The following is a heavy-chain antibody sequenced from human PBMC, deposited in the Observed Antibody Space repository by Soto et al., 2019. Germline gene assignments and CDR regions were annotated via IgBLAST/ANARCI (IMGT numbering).Heavy chain of an antibody. J-gene: IGHJ3*02. CDR2: ISYDGSNK. Sequence: QVQLVESGGGVVQPGRSLRLSCAASGFTFSSYGMHWVRQAPGKGLEWVAVISYDGSNKYYADSVKGRFTISRDNSKNTLYLQMNSLRAEDTAVYYCAKDHPYSYVTYAFDIWGQGTMVTVSS. CDR1: GFTFSSYG. CDR3: AKDHPYSYVTYAFDI. V-gene: IGHV3-30*18. D-gene: IGHD5-18*01.